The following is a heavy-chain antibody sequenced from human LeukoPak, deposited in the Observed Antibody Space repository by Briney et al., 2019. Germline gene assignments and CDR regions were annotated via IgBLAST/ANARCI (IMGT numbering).Heavy chain of an antibody. CDR3: ARDYSSSYYFDT. Sequence: PSETLSLTCTVSGGSMSSYYWSWIRQPPGKGLEWIAYIYYSGSTSYNPSLKSRVTISEDTSKNQFSLKLTSVTAADTAVYYCARDYSSSYYFDTWGQGTLVTVSS. D-gene: IGHD6-6*01. CDR1: GGSMSSYY. CDR2: IYYSGST. V-gene: IGHV4-59*01. J-gene: IGHJ4*02.